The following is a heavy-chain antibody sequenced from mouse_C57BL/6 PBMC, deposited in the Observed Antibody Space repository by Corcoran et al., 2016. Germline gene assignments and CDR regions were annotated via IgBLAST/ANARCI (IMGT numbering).Heavy chain of an antibody. V-gene: IGHV1-76*01. CDR3: AGPDYFDY. Sequence: QVQLKQSGAELMRPGASVKLSCKASGYSFTDYYINWGKQRPGQGLEWLARIYPGNGNTYYNEKFKGKATLTAQKSSNTAYMQLSSLTSEDSAVYVFAGPDYFDYWGQGNTLTVS. J-gene: IGHJ2*01. CDR2: IYPGNGNT. CDR1: GYSFTDYY.